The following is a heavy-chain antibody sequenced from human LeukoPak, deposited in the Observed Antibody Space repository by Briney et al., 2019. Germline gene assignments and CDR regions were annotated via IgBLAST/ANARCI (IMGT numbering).Heavy chain of an antibody. Sequence: ASVNVSCKASGYTFTGYYMHWVRQAPGQGLEWMGWINPNSGGTNYAQKFQGRVTMTRDTSISTAYMELSRLRSDDTAVYYCARAVDTAMETALGYWGQGTLVTVSS. V-gene: IGHV1-2*02. J-gene: IGHJ4*02. CDR1: GYTFTGYY. D-gene: IGHD5-18*01. CDR2: INPNSGGT. CDR3: ARAVDTAMETALGY.